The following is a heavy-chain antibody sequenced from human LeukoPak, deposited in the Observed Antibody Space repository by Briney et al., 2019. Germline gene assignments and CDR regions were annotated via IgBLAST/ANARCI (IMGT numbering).Heavy chain of an antibody. CDR1: GGTFSSYA. J-gene: IGHJ6*02. CDR2: IIPIFGTA. V-gene: IGHV1-69*13. CDR3: ARDRGVPYYYDSSGSPGGDYYYGMDV. Sequence: SVKVSCKASGGTFSSYAISWVRQAPGQGLEWMGGIIPIFGTANYAQKFQGRVTITADESTSTAYMELSSLRSEDTAVYYCARDRGVPYYYDSSGSPGGDYYYGMDVWGQGTTVTVSS. D-gene: IGHD3-22*01.